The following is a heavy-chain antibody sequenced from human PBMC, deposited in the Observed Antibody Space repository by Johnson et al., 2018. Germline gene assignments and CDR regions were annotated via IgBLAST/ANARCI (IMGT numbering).Heavy chain of an antibody. CDR1: GFTFSDYY. Sequence: QVQLVESGGGLVKPGGSXRLSCAASGFTFSDYYMSWIRQAPGKGLEWVSYISSSSSTIYYADSVKGRFTISRDNAKNSLYLQMNSLRAEDTAVYYVARLLGYCTNGVCFGAFDIWGQGTMVTVSS. J-gene: IGHJ3*02. CDR2: ISSSSSTI. V-gene: IGHV3-11*04. D-gene: IGHD2-8*01. CDR3: ARLLGYCTNGVCFGAFDI.